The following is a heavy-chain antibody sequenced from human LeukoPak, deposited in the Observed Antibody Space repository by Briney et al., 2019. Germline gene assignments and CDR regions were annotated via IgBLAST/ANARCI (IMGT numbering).Heavy chain of an antibody. CDR2: ISYEGSNK. J-gene: IGHJ4*02. CDR3: AKDHVRVSYCGGDCHLYYFDY. Sequence: GGSLRLSCAASGFTFSSYGMHWVRQAPGKGLGWVAVISYEGSNKYYADSVKGRFTISRDNSKNTLYLQMNSLRAEDTAVYYCAKDHVRVSYCGGDCHLYYFDYWGQGTLVTVSS. D-gene: IGHD2-21*02. CDR1: GFTFSSYG. V-gene: IGHV3-30*18.